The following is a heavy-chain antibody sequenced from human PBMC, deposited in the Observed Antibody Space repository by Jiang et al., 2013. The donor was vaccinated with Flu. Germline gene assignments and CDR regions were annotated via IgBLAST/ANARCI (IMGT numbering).Heavy chain of an antibody. V-gene: IGHV4-34*01. CDR3: ARGLSWLMTGRGAFDI. CDR1: GGSFSGYY. CDR2: INHSGST. J-gene: IGHJ3*02. D-gene: IGHD1-14*01. Sequence: LLKPSETLSLTCAVYGGSFSGYYWSWIRQPPGKGLEWIGEINHSGSTNYNPSLKSRVTISVDTSKNQFSLKLSSVTAADTAVYYCARGLSWLMTGRGAFDIWGQGTMVTVSS.